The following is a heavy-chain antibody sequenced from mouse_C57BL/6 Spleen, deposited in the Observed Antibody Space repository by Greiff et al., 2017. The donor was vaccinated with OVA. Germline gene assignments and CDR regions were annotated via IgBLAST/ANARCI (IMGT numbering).Heavy chain of an antibody. CDR1: GYTFTSHG. J-gene: IGHJ3*01. D-gene: IGHD2-5*01. CDR3: ARGDSNYSWFAY. CDR2: IYPRSGNT. Sequence: VKLMESGAELARPGASVKLSCKASGYTFTSHGISWVKQRPGQGLEWIGEIYPRSGNTYYNEKFKGKATLTADKSSSTAYMELRSLTSEDSAVYFCARGDSNYSWFAYWGQGTLVTVSA. V-gene: IGHV1-81*01.